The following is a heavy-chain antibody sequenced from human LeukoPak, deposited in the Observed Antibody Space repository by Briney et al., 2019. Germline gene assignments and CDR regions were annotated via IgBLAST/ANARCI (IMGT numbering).Heavy chain of an antibody. CDR1: GFTFDDYA. CDR3: AKSVSEAVAGGWFDP. D-gene: IGHD6-19*01. V-gene: IGHV3-9*01. CDR2: ISWNSGSI. J-gene: IGHJ5*02. Sequence: GGSLRLSCAASGFTFDDYAMHWVRQAPGKGLEWVSGISWNSGSIGYADSVKGRFTISRDNAKNSLYLQMNSLRAEDTALYYCAKSVSEAVAGGWFDPWGQGTLVTVSS.